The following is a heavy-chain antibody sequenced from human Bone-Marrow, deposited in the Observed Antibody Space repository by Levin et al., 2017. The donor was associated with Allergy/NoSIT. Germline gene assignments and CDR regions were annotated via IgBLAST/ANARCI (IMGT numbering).Heavy chain of an antibody. J-gene: IGHJ5*02. CDR1: GFTVNSHY. Sequence: GESLKISCAASGFTVNSHYMSWVRQAPGKGLEWVSVIYTAGNTYYSDSVKGRFTISRDNSNNTLYLQMNSLRAEDTAVYYCARTAITDWFDPWGQGTLVTVSS. CDR3: ARTAITDWFDP. V-gene: IGHV3-53*01. D-gene: IGHD1-14*01. CDR2: IYTAGNT.